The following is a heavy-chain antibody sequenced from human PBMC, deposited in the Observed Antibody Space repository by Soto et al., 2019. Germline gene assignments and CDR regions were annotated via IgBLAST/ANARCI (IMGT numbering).Heavy chain of an antibody. D-gene: IGHD3-10*01. CDR3: ARMVRFGDVYYGMDV. CDR1: GGSISSYY. J-gene: IGHJ6*02. V-gene: IGHV4-59*01. Sequence: PSETLSLTSTVSGGSISSYYWSWIRQPPGKGLEWIGYIYYSGSTNCNPSLKSRVTISVDTSKNQFSLKLSSVTAADTAVYYCARMVRFGDVYYGMDVWGQGTTVTVSS. CDR2: IYYSGST.